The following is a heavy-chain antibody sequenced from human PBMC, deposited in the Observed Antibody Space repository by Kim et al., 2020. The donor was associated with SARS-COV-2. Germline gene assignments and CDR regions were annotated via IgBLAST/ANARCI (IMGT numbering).Heavy chain of an antibody. CDR3: AKDPWNSDEDIVVVVAATPTNAFDI. V-gene: IGHV3-23*01. CDR1: GFTFSSYA. CDR2: ISGSGGST. J-gene: IGHJ3*02. Sequence: GGSLRLSCAASGFTFSSYAMSWVRQAPGKGLEWVSAISGSGGSTYYADSVKGRFTISRDNSKNTLYLQMNSLRAEDTAVYYCAKDPWNSDEDIVVVVAATPTNAFDIWGQGTMVTVSS. D-gene: IGHD2-15*01.